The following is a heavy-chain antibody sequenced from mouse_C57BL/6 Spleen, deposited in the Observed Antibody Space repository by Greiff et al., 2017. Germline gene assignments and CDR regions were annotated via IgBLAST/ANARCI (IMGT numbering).Heavy chain of an antibody. V-gene: IGHV1-42*01. J-gene: IGHJ4*01. CDR1: GYSFTGYY. Sequence: VQLQQSGPELVKPGASVKISCKASGYSFTGYYMNWVKQSPEKSLEWIGEINPSTGGTTYNQKFKAKATLTVDKSSSTAYMQLKSLTSEDSAVYYCARSDGSSYYAMDYWGQGTSVTVSS. CDR3: ARSDGSSYYAMDY. CDR2: INPSTGGT. D-gene: IGHD1-1*01.